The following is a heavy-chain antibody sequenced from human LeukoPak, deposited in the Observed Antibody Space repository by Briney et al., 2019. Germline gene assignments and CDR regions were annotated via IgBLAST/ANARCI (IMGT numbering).Heavy chain of an antibody. Sequence: SETLSLTCSVSGGSISSSHWSWIRQPAGKRLEWIGRIYPSGSTNYNPSLKSRVTMSIDTSKNQFSLKLSSVTAADTAVYYCARDFGEYAFDIWGQGTMVTVSS. J-gene: IGHJ3*02. CDR1: GGSISSSH. CDR3: ARDFGEYAFDI. CDR2: IYPSGST. D-gene: IGHD3-16*01. V-gene: IGHV4-4*07.